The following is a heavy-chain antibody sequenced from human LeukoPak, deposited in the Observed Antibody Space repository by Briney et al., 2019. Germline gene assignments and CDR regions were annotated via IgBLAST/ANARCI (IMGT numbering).Heavy chain of an antibody. V-gene: IGHV3-72*01. D-gene: IGHD2-15*01. CDR2: TRNKPNSYSK. CDR3: ARESLRSGTSYIDAFDI. J-gene: IGHJ3*02. CDR1: GFSISDHY. Sequence: QPGGSRRLSCAASGFSISDHYMDWVRQAPGKGLEWVGRTRNKPNSYSKDYAASVKGRLSVSRDESSNSVYVHMNSLKTEDTAVYYCARESLRSGTSYIDAFDIWGEGTKVTVYS.